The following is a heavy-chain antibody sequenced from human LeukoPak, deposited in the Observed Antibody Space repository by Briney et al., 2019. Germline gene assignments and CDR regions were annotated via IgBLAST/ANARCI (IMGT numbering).Heavy chain of an antibody. CDR1: GFTFSSYA. D-gene: IGHD6-6*01. V-gene: IGHV3-23*01. CDR2: ITDSGGST. Sequence: GGSLRLSCAASGFTFSSYAMSWVRQAPGKGLEWVPTITDSGGSTYYADSVKGRFTISRDNSKNTLYLQMNSLRAEDTAVYYCAKDPITTRAWYFDLWGRGTLVTVSS. CDR3: AKDPITTRAWYFDL. J-gene: IGHJ2*01.